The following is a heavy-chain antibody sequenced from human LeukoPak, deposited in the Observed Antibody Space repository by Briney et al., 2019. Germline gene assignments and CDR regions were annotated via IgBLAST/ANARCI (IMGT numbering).Heavy chain of an antibody. CDR2: IYYSGSP. D-gene: IGHD5-24*01. CDR1: GASITDYY. CDR3: AYGGDAYKTGY. J-gene: IGHJ4*02. V-gene: IGHV4-59*01. Sequence: SETLSLTCTVSGASITDYYWSWIRQPPAKVLEWIGYIYYSGSPNYNPSLKSRVTLSLDTSQNQFSLKLTSVTAADTAVYYCAYGGDAYKTGYWGQGTLVTVSS.